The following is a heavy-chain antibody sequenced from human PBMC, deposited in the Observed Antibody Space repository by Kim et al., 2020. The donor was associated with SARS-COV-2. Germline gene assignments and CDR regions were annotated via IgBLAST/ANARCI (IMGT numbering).Heavy chain of an antibody. Sequence: KNYVDSVKGRLTISRDNAKNSLYLQMNSLRAEDTAVYYCARLGSSSWFNDFWGQGTLVTVSS. CDR2: K. V-gene: IGHV3-7*03. J-gene: IGHJ4*02. D-gene: IGHD6-13*01. CDR3: ARLGSSSWFNDF.